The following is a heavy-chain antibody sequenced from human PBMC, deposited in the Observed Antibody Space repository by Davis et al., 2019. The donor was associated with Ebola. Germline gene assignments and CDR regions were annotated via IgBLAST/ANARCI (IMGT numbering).Heavy chain of an antibody. Sequence: PSETLSLTCTVSGGSISRGGSYWTWIRQHPGKGLEWFGYIYYSGSIYYKPSLKSRVTISLDTSKNQFSLNLYSVTAADTAVYYCARDLRYDSSCYDYYFYMDVWGKGTTVTVSS. CDR1: GGSISRGGSY. CDR3: ARDLRYDSSCYDYYFYMDV. D-gene: IGHD3-22*01. CDR2: IYYSGSI. J-gene: IGHJ6*03. V-gene: IGHV4-31*03.